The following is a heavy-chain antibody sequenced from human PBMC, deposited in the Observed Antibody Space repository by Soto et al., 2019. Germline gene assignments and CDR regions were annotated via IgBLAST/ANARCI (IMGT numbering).Heavy chain of an antibody. CDR2: INHSGSA. Sequence: SETLSLTCAVYGGSFSGYYWSWIRQPPGKGLEWIGEINHSGSANYNPSLKSRVTISVDTSKNQFSLKLSSVTAADTAVYYCARAITMVRGVISNYFHYWGQGTLVTVSS. J-gene: IGHJ4*02. CDR1: GGSFSGYY. CDR3: ARAITMVRGVISNYFHY. D-gene: IGHD3-10*01. V-gene: IGHV4-34*01.